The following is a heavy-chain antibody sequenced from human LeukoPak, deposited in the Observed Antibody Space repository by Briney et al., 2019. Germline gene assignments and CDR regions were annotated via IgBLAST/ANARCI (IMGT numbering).Heavy chain of an antibody. CDR2: VWYDGNNK. CDR1: GFTFINYG. J-gene: IGHJ4*02. Sequence: GGSLRLSCAASGFTFINYGMYWVRQAPGKGLEWVATVWYDGNNKYYADSVRGRFTISRDNSKNMVFLHMNSLRVEDTAIYYCARDLDRSGFDFWGQGTLLTVSS. CDR3: ARDLDRSGFDF. D-gene: IGHD2-2*03. V-gene: IGHV3-33*07.